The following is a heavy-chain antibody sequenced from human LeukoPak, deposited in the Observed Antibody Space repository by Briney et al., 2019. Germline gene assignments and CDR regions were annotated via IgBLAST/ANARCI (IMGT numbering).Heavy chain of an antibody. D-gene: IGHD1-1*01. Sequence: SETLSLTCTVSGGSISSYYWSWIRQPPGKGLEWIGYIYYSGSTNYNPSLKSRVTISVDTSKNQFSLKLSSVTAADTAVYYCARVTTRFHVFDIWGQGTMVTVSS. CDR1: GGSISSYY. J-gene: IGHJ3*02. CDR3: ARVTTRFHVFDI. V-gene: IGHV4-59*01. CDR2: IYYSGST.